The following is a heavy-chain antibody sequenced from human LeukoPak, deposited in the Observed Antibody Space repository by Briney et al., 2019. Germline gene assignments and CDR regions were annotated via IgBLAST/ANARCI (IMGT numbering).Heavy chain of an antibody. CDR3: ARLGTSATYFDL. CDR2: IYPGDSDT. J-gene: IGHJ4*02. CDR1: GSRFIRNW. V-gene: IGHV5-51*01. D-gene: IGHD2-15*01. Sequence: GESLKISFQGSGSRFIRNWIGWVRQMPGKGREWMAIIYPGDSDTRYSPSFQGQVTISADKSISTAYLQWSSLTASDTAMYYCARLGTSATYFDLWGQGTLVTVSS.